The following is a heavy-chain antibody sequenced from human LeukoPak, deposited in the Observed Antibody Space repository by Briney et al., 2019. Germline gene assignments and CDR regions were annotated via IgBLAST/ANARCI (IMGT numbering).Heavy chain of an antibody. CDR2: ISYDGSNK. J-gene: IGHJ4*02. CDR1: GFTFSSYA. Sequence: GRSLRLSCAASGFTFSSYAMHWVRQAPGKGLEWEAVISYDGSNKYYADSVKGRFTISRDNSKNTLYLQMNSLRAEDTAVYYCARDSDRDGYNPDYWGQGTLVTVSS. V-gene: IGHV3-30*01. D-gene: IGHD5-24*01. CDR3: ARDSDRDGYNPDY.